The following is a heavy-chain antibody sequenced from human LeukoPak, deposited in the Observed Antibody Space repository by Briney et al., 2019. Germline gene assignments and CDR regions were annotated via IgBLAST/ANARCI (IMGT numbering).Heavy chain of an antibody. Sequence: PGGSLRLSCAASGFTFSDYYMSWIRQAPGKGLEWVSYISSSGSSIYYADSVKGRFTISRDNANNSLYLQMNSLRAEDTAVYYCASSVGSSGWWGTYYYYMDVWGKGTTVTISS. CDR3: ASSVGSSGWWGTYYYYMDV. CDR1: GFTFSDYY. CDR2: ISSSGSSI. V-gene: IGHV3-11*01. D-gene: IGHD6-19*01. J-gene: IGHJ6*03.